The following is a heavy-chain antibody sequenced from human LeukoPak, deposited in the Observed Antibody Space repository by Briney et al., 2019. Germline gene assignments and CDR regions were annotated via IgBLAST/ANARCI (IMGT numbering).Heavy chain of an antibody. CDR1: GDSVSSNIAA. CDR3: VRDSGYGLDAFDI. J-gene: IGHJ3*02. V-gene: IGHV6-1*01. Sequence: SQSLSLTCAISGDSVSSNIAAWNWIRQSPSRGLEWLGRTYYRSKWFNDYPLSMKSRITINTDTSKNHISLQLKSVTPEDTAVYYCVRDSGYGLDAFDIWGQGTKVSVS. CDR2: TYYRSKWFN. D-gene: IGHD5-12*01.